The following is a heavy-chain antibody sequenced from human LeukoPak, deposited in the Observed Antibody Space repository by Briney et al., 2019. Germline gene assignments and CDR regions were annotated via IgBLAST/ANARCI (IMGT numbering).Heavy chain of an antibody. Sequence: GRSLRLSCAASGFTFSSYGMHWVRQAPGKGLEWVAVISYDGSNKYYADSVKGRFTISRDNSKNTLYLQMNSLRAEDTAVYYCAKDHLYSSSWADYWGQGTLVTVSS. CDR1: GFTFSSYG. CDR2: ISYDGSNK. D-gene: IGHD6-13*01. J-gene: IGHJ4*02. CDR3: AKDHLYSSSWADY. V-gene: IGHV3-30*18.